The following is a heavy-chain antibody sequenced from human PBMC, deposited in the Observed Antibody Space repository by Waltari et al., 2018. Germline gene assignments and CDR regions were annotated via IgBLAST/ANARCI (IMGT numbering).Heavy chain of an antibody. D-gene: IGHD1-1*01. V-gene: IGHV3-23*01. J-gene: IGHJ4*02. CDR1: GLSFGNYA. Sequence: ELRLWESGGGFVQPGGSLRLLCAASGLSFGNYARTWVRQAPGKGLEWVSGISGSGDSIYYADSVKGRFTISRDNSKNTLTLQVNSLRGEDTAVYYCARLNDDHDFQALDFWGQGTLVTVSS. CDR3: ARLNDDHDFQALDF. CDR2: ISGSGDSI.